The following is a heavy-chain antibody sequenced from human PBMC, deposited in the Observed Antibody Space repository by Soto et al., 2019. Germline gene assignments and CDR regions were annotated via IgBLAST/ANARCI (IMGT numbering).Heavy chain of an antibody. V-gene: IGHV1-69*13. Sequence: SVKVSCKASGYTFSSYGISWVRQAPGQRLEWMGGIIPIFGTANYAQKFQGRVTITADESTSTAYMELSSLRSEDTAVYYCARDPSYYGSGSQRVWGQGTLVTVS. J-gene: IGHJ4*02. CDR1: GYTFSSYG. CDR3: ARDPSYYGSGSQRV. D-gene: IGHD3-10*01. CDR2: IIPIFGTA.